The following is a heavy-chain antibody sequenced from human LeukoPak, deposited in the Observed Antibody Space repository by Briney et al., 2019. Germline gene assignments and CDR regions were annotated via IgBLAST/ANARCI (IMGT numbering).Heavy chain of an antibody. J-gene: IGHJ4*02. V-gene: IGHV4-59*01. CDR1: GGSISSYY. D-gene: IGHD3-22*01. Sequence: SETLSLTCTVSGGSISSYYWSWIRQPPGKGREGIGYIYYSGNTNYNPSLKSRVTISVDTSKNQFSLKLSSVTAADTAVYYCASYSYYYDSSGYFDYWGQGTLVTVSS. CDR3: ASYSYYYDSSGYFDY. CDR2: IYYSGNT.